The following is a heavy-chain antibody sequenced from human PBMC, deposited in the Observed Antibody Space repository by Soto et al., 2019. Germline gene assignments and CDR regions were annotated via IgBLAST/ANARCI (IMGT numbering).Heavy chain of an antibody. CDR3: ARDVQYGMDV. Sequence: GGSLRLSCAASGFSFSSYWMHWVRQAPGKGLVWVSRINSAGSTTTYADSVKGRFTISRDNAKNTLYLQMNSLRAEDTAVYYCARDVQYGMDVWGQGTTVTVSS. J-gene: IGHJ6*02. CDR1: GFSFSSYW. V-gene: IGHV3-74*01. CDR2: INSAGSTT.